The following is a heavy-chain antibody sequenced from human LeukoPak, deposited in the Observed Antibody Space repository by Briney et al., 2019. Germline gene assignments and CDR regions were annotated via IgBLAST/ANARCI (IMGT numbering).Heavy chain of an antibody. V-gene: IGHV1-58*02. CDR1: GFTFSSST. J-gene: IGHJ5*02. D-gene: IGHD3-16*01. CDR3: AADLPGGAMFDP. Sequence: SVKVSCKASGFTFSSSTIQRVRQARGQRLEWMGWIVVGSGNTNYAQNFQERVTITRDMSTSTAYMEVSSLRSEDTAVYYCAADLPGGAMFDPWGQGTLVTVSS. CDR2: IVVGSGNT.